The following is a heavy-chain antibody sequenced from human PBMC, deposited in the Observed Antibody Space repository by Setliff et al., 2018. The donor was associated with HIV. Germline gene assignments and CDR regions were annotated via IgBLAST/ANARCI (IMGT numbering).Heavy chain of an antibody. CDR1: GYTFTTFR. CDR2: IIPIFGTA. CDR3: ARMKTETAAYFYSYMDV. D-gene: IGHD2-21*02. V-gene: IGHV1-69*13. J-gene: IGHJ6*03. Sequence: SVKVSCKASGYTFTTFRINWVRQAPGQGLEWMGWIIPIFGTANYAQKFQGRVTITADESTNTAYMELRSLRSVDSAVYYCARMKTETAAYFYSYMDVWGKGTTVTVSS.